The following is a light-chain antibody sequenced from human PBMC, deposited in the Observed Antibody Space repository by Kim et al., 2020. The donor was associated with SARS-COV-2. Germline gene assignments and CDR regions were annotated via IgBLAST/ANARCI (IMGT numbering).Light chain of an antibody. CDR1: QSVRSN. Sequence: EIVMTQSPATLSVSPGERATLPCRASQSVRSNLAWYQQKPSQAPRLIIYAASTRATGIPARFSGSGSGTEFTLTISSLQSEDFAVYYCQQYTNWPPEYTFGQGTKLEI. CDR3: QQYTNWPPEYT. CDR2: AAS. V-gene: IGKV3-15*01. J-gene: IGKJ2*01.